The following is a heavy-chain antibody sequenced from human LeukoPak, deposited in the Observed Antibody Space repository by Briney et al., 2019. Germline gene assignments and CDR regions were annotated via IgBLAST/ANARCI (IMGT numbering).Heavy chain of an antibody. CDR2: ISGSGGST. CDR1: GFTFSSYA. D-gene: IGHD6-13*01. V-gene: IGHV3-23*01. Sequence: GGSLRLSCAASGFTFSSYAMSWVRQAPGKGLEWVSAISGSGGSTYYADSVKGRFTISRDNSKNTLYLQMNSLRAEDTAVYYCARDPRYSSSWYGVFDYWGQGTLVTVSS. J-gene: IGHJ4*02. CDR3: ARDPRYSSSWYGVFDY.